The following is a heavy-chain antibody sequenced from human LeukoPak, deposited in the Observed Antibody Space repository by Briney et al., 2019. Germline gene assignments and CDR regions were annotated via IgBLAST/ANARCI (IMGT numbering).Heavy chain of an antibody. Sequence: PGGSLRLSCAASGFTFSSYDMHWVRQATGKGLEWVSAIGTAGDTYYPGSVKGRFTISRENAKNSLYLQMNSLRAGDTAVYYCARDFSGGSLSGASDIWGQGTMVTVSS. V-gene: IGHV3-13*01. D-gene: IGHD1-26*01. CDR3: ARDFSGGSLSGASDI. CDR1: GFTFSSYD. CDR2: IGTAGDT. J-gene: IGHJ3*02.